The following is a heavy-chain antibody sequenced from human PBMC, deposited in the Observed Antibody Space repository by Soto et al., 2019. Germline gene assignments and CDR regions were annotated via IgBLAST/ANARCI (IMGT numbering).Heavy chain of an antibody. D-gene: IGHD2-15*01. J-gene: IGHJ4*02. Sequence: QVQLVQSGAEVKKPGSSVKVSCKASGGTLSSYAISWVRQAPGQGLEWMGGIIPIFGTANYAQKFQGRVTITAAESTSTAYMELSSLRSEDTAVYYCARESRYCSGGSCYFLPGNAYWGQGTLVPVSS. CDR2: IIPIFGTA. CDR3: ARESRYCSGGSCYFLPGNAY. V-gene: IGHV1-69*12. CDR1: GGTLSSYA.